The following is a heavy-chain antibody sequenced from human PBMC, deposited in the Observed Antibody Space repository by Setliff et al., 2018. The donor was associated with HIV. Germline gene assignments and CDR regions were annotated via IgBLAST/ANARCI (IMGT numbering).Heavy chain of an antibody. J-gene: IGHJ1*01. CDR2: IVVGSGNT. Sequence: ASVKVSCKASGFTFTSSAMQWVRQARGQRLEWIGWIVVGSGNTNYAQKFQERVTITRDKSTSKAYMELSSLRSGDTALYYCWAGCSGGNCPEYFQPWGQGTLVTVSS. CDR3: WAGCSGGNCPEYFQP. CDR1: GFTFTSSA. D-gene: IGHD2-15*01. V-gene: IGHV1-58*02.